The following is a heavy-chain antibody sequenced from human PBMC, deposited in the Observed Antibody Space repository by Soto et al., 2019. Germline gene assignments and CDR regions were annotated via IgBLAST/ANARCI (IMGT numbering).Heavy chain of an antibody. CDR3: AQTTCFQHRS. V-gene: IGHV3-23*01. Sequence: EVQLLESGGGLVQPGGSLSLSCVASGFTFSSYAMIWVRQSPGKGLEWVSSITGGADRTWHKDSVKGRLTISRDNSKNILYLQMSSLRADDTAIKYCAQTTCFQHRSWGQGTLVTVSS. CDR1: GFTFSSYA. J-gene: IGHJ4*01. CDR2: ITGGADRT. D-gene: IGHD3-16*01.